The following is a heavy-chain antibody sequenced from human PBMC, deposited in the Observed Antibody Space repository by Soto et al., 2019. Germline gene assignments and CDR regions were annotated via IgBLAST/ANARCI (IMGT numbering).Heavy chain of an antibody. CDR3: ARVVVAATPQYYFDY. D-gene: IGHD2-15*01. Sequence: SETLSLTCTVSGGSISSYYWSWIRQPPGKGLEWIGYIYYSGSTNYNPSLKSRVTISVDTSKNQFSLKLSSVTAADTAVYYCARVVVAATPQYYFDYWGQGTLVTVSS. V-gene: IGHV4-59*01. J-gene: IGHJ4*02. CDR1: GGSISSYY. CDR2: IYYSGST.